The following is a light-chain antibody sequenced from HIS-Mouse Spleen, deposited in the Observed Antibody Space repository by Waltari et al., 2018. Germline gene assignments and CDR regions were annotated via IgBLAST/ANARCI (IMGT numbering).Light chain of an antibody. CDR3: QVWDSSSDHVV. CDR2: DVS. Sequence: SYVLTQPPSVSVAPGKPARITCGGNTIGSKSVHWYQQKPGQAPVLVVYDVSDRPSGIPERFSGSNSGNTATLTISRVEAGDEADYYCQVWDSSSDHVVFGGGTKLTVL. J-gene: IGLJ2*01. CDR1: TIGSKS. V-gene: IGLV3-21*03.